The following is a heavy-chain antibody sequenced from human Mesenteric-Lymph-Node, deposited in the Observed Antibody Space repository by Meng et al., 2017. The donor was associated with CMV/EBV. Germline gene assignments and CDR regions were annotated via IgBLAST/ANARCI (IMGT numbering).Heavy chain of an antibody. Sequence: SGYTVTNYALNWLRLAPGQGLEWIGWIDTNTGNPTYGQGFTGRFVFSMDTSVSTAYLQISSLEAEDTAVYFCARDAIAVAGNVGYDFWGQGTLVTVSS. V-gene: IGHV7-4-1*02. CDR1: GYTVTNYA. CDR2: IDTNTGNP. CDR3: ARDAIAVAGNVGYDF. J-gene: IGHJ4*02. D-gene: IGHD6-13*01.